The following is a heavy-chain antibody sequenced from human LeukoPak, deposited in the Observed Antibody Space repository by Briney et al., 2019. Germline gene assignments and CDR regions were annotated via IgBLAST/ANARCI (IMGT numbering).Heavy chain of an antibody. J-gene: IGHJ6*02. CDR3: ARDFGYCSSTSCRYYYYYGMDV. V-gene: IGHV1-18*01. Sequence: ASVKVSCKASGYTFTSYGISWVRQAPGQGLEWMGWISAYNGNTNYAQKLQGRVTMTTDTSTSTAYMELRSLSSDDTAVYYCARDFGYCSSTSCRYYYYYGMDVWGQGATVTVSS. D-gene: IGHD2-2*03. CDR1: GYTFTSYG. CDR2: ISAYNGNT.